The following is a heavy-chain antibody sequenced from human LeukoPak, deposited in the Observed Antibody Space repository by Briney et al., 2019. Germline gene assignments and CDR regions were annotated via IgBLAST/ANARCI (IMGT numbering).Heavy chain of an antibody. Sequence: GGSLRLSCAASGFTFDDYGMSWVRQAPGKGLEWVSGINWNGGSTGYADSVKGRFTISRDNAKNSLYLQMNSLRAEDTALYYCASGAGPYDSSGYALDYWGQGTLVTVSS. CDR2: INWNGGST. CDR3: ASGAGPYDSSGYALDY. CDR1: GFTFDDYG. D-gene: IGHD3-22*01. J-gene: IGHJ4*02. V-gene: IGHV3-20*04.